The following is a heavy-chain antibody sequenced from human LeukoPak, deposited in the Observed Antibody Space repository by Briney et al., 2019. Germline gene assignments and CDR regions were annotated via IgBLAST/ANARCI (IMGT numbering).Heavy chain of an antibody. CDR3: AILHGYYDGSGYWVQ. D-gene: IGHD3-22*01. CDR1: GFTFGSYG. V-gene: IGHV3-23*01. J-gene: IGHJ1*01. CDR2: ITPNADRT. Sequence: GGSLRLSCAASGFTFGSYGMSWVRQAPGKGLEWVSFITPNADRTSYAGSVEGRFTISRDNPRNTLYMQMNSLRDEDTALYYCAILHGYYDGSGYWVQWGQGTLVTVSS.